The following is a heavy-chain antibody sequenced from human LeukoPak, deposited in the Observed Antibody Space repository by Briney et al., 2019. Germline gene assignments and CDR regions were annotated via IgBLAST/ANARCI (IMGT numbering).Heavy chain of an antibody. J-gene: IGHJ4*02. Sequence: PSETLSLTCTVSSGSISNYYWSWIRQPPGKALELIGYIYYSGSTNYNPSLKSRVTISVDTSKNQFSLKLSPVTAADTAVYYCARAGPSYDSSGCYYYWGQGTLVTVSS. V-gene: IGHV4-59*01. CDR2: IYYSGST. D-gene: IGHD3-22*01. CDR1: SGSISNYY. CDR3: ARAGPSYDSSGCYYY.